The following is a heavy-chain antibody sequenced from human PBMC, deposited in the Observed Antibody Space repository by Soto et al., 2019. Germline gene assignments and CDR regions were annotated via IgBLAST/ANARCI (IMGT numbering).Heavy chain of an antibody. CDR1: GFTFSNYA. CDR2: ITDSGGRT. D-gene: IGHD6-19*01. J-gene: IGHJ4*02. CDR3: AKDLTVNSGAGPPLHFDY. Sequence: GGSLRLSCAASGFTFSNYAMSWVRQAPGKGLEWVSSITDSGGRTFYADSVKGRFTVSRDNSKNTLFLQMNSLRAEDTAVYYCAKDLTVNSGAGPPLHFDYGAKETLVTVPS. V-gene: IGHV3-23*01.